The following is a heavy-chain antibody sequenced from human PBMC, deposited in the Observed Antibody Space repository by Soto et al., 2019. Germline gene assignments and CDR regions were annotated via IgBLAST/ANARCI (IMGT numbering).Heavy chain of an antibody. CDR1: GYGFASYG. V-gene: IGHV1-18*01. CDR2: ISAYNGNT. J-gene: IGHJ6*02. D-gene: IGHD4-17*01. Sequence: SVEVTCKASGYGFASYGISCVRQAPGQGLEWMGWISAYNGNTNYAQNLQCRVTITADESTSTAYMELSSLRSEDTAVYYCARGTSFYGDYYYYGMDVWGQGTTVTVSS. CDR3: ARGTSFYGDYYYYGMDV.